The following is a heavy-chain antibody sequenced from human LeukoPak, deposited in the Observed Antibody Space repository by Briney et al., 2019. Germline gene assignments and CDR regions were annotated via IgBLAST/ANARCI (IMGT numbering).Heavy chain of an antibody. D-gene: IGHD6-13*01. CDR2: ISHSGST. CDR3: ARDIIEAAGSDY. J-gene: IGHJ4*02. Sequence: SETLSLTCAVYGGSFSGYYWSWIRQSPGKGLEWIGEISHSGSTNYNPSLKSRVTISVDTSKNQFSLKLSFVTAADTAVYYCARDIIEAAGSDYWGQGTLVTVSS. V-gene: IGHV4-34*01. CDR1: GGSFSGYY.